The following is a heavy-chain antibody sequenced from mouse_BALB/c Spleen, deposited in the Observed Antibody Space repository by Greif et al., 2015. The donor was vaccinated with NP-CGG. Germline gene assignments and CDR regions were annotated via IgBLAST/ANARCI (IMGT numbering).Heavy chain of an antibody. CDR2: ICSGGGST. CDR3: ARYDGYYYYAMDY. J-gene: IGHJ4*01. CDR1: GFAFSSYD. Sequence: EVKLVESGGGLVKPGGSLKLSCAASGFAFSSYDMSWVRQTPEKGLEWVAYICSGGGSTYYPDTVKGRFTISRDNAKNTLYLQMSSLKSEDTAMYYCARYDGYYYYAMDYWGQGTSVTVSS. D-gene: IGHD2-3*01. V-gene: IGHV5-12-1*01.